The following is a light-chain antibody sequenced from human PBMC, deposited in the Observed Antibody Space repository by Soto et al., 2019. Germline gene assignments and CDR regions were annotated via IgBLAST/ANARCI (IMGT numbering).Light chain of an antibody. CDR3: AAWDDSLNGVV. V-gene: IGLV1-44*01. CDR1: SSNIGSNT. J-gene: IGLJ2*01. Sequence: QPVLTQPPSASGTPGQRVTISCSGSSSNIGSNTVNWYQQLPGTAPKLLIYSNNQRPSGVPVRFSGSKSGTSASLAISGLQSEDDADYYCAAWDDSLNGVVFGGGTKLTVL. CDR2: SNN.